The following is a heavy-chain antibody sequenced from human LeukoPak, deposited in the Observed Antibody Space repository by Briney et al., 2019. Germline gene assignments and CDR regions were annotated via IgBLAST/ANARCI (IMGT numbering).Heavy chain of an antibody. J-gene: IGHJ4*02. CDR2: ISSNGGST. CDR3: VKDRGYCSSTSCYAGGDFDY. D-gene: IGHD2-2*01. Sequence: GGSLRLSCSASGFTFSSYAMHWVRQAPGKGLEYVSAISSNGGSTYYADSVKGRFTISRDNSKNKLYLQMSSLRAEDTAVYYCVKDRGYCSSTSCYAGGDFDYWGQGTLVTVSS. CDR1: GFTFSSYA. V-gene: IGHV3-64D*06.